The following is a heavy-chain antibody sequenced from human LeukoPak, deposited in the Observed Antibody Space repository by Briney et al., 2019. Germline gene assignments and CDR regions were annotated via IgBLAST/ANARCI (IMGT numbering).Heavy chain of an antibody. J-gene: IGHJ4*02. CDR2: INPNSGGT. CDR3: ARFDGNPYYFDY. D-gene: IGHD4-23*01. V-gene: IGHV1-2*06. Sequence: GASVKVSCKASGYTFTGYYMHWVRQAPGQGLEWMGRINPNSGGTNYAQKFQGRVTMTRDTSTSTVYMELSSLRSEDTAVYYCARFDGNPYYFDYWGQGTLVTVSS. CDR1: GYTFTGYY.